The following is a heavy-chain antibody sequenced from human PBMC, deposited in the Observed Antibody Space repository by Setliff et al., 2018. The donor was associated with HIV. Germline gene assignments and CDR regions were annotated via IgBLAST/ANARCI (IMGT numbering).Heavy chain of an antibody. CDR3: ARGAGCLGNDCDAYFGP. CDR1: GGSITSSY. V-gene: IGHV4-4*07. D-gene: IGHD2-21*01. Sequence: PSETLSLTCTVSGGSITSSYWSWIRQPAGEGLEWVGRFHATGVTNYSPSLKSRVSMSIDKSKSQFSLKLTSMTAADTAVYYCARGAGCLGNDCDAYFGPWGQGILVTVSS. CDR2: FHATGVT. J-gene: IGHJ5*02.